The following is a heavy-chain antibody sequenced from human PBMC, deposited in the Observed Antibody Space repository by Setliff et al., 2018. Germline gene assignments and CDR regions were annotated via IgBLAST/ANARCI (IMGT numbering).Heavy chain of an antibody. CDR2: IYTSWST. CDR3: ARMSGFLYMDV. J-gene: IGHJ6*03. D-gene: IGHD6-25*01. Sequence: TLSLTCTVSGDSISSRTYYWSWIRQPAGKGLEWIGHIYTSWSTISNPSLKSRVTISLDTSKNQFSLKLSSVTAADAAVYYCARMSGFLYMDVWGKGTTVTVSS. CDR1: GDSISSRTYY. V-gene: IGHV4-61*09.